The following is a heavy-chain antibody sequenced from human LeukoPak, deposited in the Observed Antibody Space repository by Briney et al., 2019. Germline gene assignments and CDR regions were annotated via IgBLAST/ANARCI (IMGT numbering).Heavy chain of an antibody. CDR3: ARDHRGLRFLESFGDYMDV. Sequence: SETLSLTCTVSGGSISSYYWSWIRQPPGKGLEWIGYIYYSGSTNYNPSLKSRVTISVDTSKNQFSLQLNSVTPEDTAVYYCARDHRGLRFLESFGDYMDVWGKGTTVTVSS. CDR1: GGSISSYY. D-gene: IGHD3-3*01. V-gene: IGHV4-59*12. CDR2: IYYSGST. J-gene: IGHJ6*03.